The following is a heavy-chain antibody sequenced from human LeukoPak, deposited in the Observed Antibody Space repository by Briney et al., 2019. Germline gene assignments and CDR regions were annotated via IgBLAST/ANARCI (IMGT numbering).Heavy chain of an antibody. D-gene: IGHD3-3*01. J-gene: IGHJ5*02. Sequence: QSGGSLRLSCAASGFTFSSYAMSWVRQAPGKGLEWVSAISGSGGSTYYADSVKGRFTISRDNSKNTLYLQMNSLRAEDTAVYYCAKDRVLRFLEWLRVEFDPWGQGTLVTVSP. CDR1: GFTFSSYA. CDR3: AKDRVLRFLEWLRVEFDP. V-gene: IGHV3-23*01. CDR2: ISGSGGST.